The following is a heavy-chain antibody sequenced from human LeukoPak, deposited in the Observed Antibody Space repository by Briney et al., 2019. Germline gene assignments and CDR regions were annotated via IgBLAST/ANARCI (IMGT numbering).Heavy chain of an antibody. CDR1: GGSMNKFY. CDR3: ARKRVPFDY. V-gene: IGHV4-59*01. J-gene: IGHJ4*02. Sequence: SETLSLTCTISGGSMNKFYWRWIRQPPGKGLEWIGCVYFSWTTNYHPPLKSRVTMSVDTPKKQFSLKLNSVTAADTAVYYCARKRVPFDYWGQGAIVTVSS. CDR2: VYFSWTT.